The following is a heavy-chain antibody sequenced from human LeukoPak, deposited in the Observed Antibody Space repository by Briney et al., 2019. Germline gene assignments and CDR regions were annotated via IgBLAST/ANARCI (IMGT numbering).Heavy chain of an antibody. CDR1: GFTFSSYA. CDR2: ISGSGGST. D-gene: IGHD3-16*01. Sequence: GGSLRLSCAASGFTFSSYAMSWVRQAPGKGLEWVSAISGSGGSTYYADSVKGRFTISRDNSKNTLYLQMNSLRAGDTAVYYCARGGGARYFDYWGQGTLVTVSS. V-gene: IGHV3-23*01. J-gene: IGHJ4*02. CDR3: ARGGGARYFDY.